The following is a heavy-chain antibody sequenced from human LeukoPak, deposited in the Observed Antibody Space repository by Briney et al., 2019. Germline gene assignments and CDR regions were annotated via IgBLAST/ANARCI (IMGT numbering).Heavy chain of an antibody. Sequence: SEALSLTCTVSGGSISSGDYYWSWIRQPPGKGLEWIGYIYYSGSTYYNPSLKSRVTISVDTSKNQFSLKLSSVTAADTAVYYCARENMVRAKGYYYMDVWGKGTTVTVSS. CDR1: GGSISSGDYY. J-gene: IGHJ6*03. D-gene: IGHD3-10*01. V-gene: IGHV4-30-4*08. CDR2: IYYSGST. CDR3: ARENMVRAKGYYYMDV.